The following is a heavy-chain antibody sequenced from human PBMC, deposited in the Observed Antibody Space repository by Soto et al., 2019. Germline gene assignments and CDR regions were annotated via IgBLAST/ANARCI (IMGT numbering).Heavy chain of an antibody. Sequence: VELRESGPGLVRPSQTLSLACNVSGDSISTSFFYWGWVRQIPGKGLEWIGYIYKSGSTYYNPSPQRRVRMSVDGSKNQFSLCLGPVTAADTAVYYCARDSGDVSGVGFDYWGPGTLVTVSS. D-gene: IGHD3-3*01. J-gene: IGHJ4*02. CDR1: GDSISTSFFY. CDR2: IYKSGST. CDR3: ARDSGDVSGVGFDY. V-gene: IGHV4-31*03.